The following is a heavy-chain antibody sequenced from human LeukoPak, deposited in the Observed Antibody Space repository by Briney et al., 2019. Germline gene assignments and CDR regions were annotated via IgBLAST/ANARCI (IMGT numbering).Heavy chain of an antibody. D-gene: IGHD3-10*01. J-gene: IGHJ4*02. CDR1: GFTFSSYA. Sequence: GGSLRLSCAASGFTFSSYAMSWVRQAPGKGLEWVSAISGSGGSTYYADSVKGRFTIYRDNSKNTLYLQMNSLRAEDTAVYYCAKPLLLWFGELSLFDYWGQGTLVTVSS. CDR3: AKPLLLWFGELSLFDY. V-gene: IGHV3-23*01. CDR2: ISGSGGST.